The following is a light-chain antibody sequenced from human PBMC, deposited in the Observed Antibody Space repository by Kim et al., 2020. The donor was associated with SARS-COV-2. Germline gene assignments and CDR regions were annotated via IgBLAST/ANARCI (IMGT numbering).Light chain of an antibody. J-gene: IGLJ3*02. CDR1: SSDIGGYNY. CDR3: SSYSSSGAWV. Sequence: GQSITISCTGSSSDIGGYNYVSWFQQHPGKAPKLMIYDVTKWPSGISNRFSGSKSGNTASLTISGLQAEDEADYYCSSYSSSGAWVFGGGTQLTVL. V-gene: IGLV2-14*03. CDR2: DVT.